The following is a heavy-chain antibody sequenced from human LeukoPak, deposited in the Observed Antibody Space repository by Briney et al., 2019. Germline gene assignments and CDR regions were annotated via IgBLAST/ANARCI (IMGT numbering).Heavy chain of an antibody. V-gene: IGHV3-33*01. Sequence: GGSLRLSCAASGFTFSSHGMHWVRQAPGMGLEWVAVIWYDASNKYYADSVKGRFTVSRDNSKNTLYLQMNSLRAEDTAMYYCARNLRKYGSNSEYFDYWGQGTVVTVSS. CDR3: ARNLRKYGSNSEYFDY. J-gene: IGHJ4*02. CDR2: IWYDASNK. D-gene: IGHD4-23*01. CDR1: GFTFSSHG.